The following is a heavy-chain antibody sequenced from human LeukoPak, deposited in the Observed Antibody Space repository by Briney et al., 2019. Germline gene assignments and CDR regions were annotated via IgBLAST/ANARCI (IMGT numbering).Heavy chain of an antibody. J-gene: IGHJ4*02. CDR2: LSRSGTTT. CDR3: AKEQRIRHCSEGVCMAGYYFDY. D-gene: IGHD2-15*01. V-gene: IGHV3-23*01. CDR1: GFNFNMFD. Sequence: GGSLRLSCGGTGFNFNMFDMHWVRQAPGKGLERVSGLSRSGTTTNYADSVKGRFAISRDKAKHTMFLQMNSLRPEDTAIYYCAKEQRIRHCSEGVCMAGYYFDYWGQGALVTVSS.